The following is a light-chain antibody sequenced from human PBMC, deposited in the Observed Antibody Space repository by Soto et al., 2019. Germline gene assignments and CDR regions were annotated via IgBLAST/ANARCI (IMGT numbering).Light chain of an antibody. CDR2: GAS. CDR3: QQYGSSPLT. Sequence: EIGLTQSPGTLSLSPGERATLSFISSHIFSIIYLSWYQQIPCQAPRLLIYGASSRATGIPDRFSGSGSGTDFTLTISRLEPEDFAVYYCQQYGSSPLTFGQGTRLEIK. J-gene: IGKJ5*01. CDR1: HIFSIIY. V-gene: IGKV3-20*01.